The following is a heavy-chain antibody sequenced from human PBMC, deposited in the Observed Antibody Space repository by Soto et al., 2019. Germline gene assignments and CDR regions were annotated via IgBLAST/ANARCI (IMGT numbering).Heavy chain of an antibody. V-gene: IGHV4-59*01. CDR2: IYYSGST. J-gene: IGHJ5*01. D-gene: IGHD1-26*01. CDR1: GGSISSYY. Sequence: SETLSLTCTVSGGSISSYYWSWIRQPPGKGLEWIGYIYYSGSTNYNPALKSRVTTSVDTSKNQFSLKLTSVTAADTAVYYCARDRVGVSSNWFDSWGRGTMVTVSS. CDR3: ARDRVGVSSNWFDS.